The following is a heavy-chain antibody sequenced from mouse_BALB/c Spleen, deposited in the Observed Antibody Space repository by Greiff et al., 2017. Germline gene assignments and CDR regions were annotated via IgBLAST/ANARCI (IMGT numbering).Heavy chain of an antibody. CDR3: TRGYGSRTLYAMDY. J-gene: IGHJ4*01. D-gene: IGHD1-1*01. V-gene: IGHV1-5*01. Sequence: VQLQQSGTVLARPGASVKMSCKASGYTFTSYWMHWVKQRPGQGLEWIGAIYPGNSDTSYNQKFKGKAKLTAVTSTSTAYMELSSLTNEDSAVYYCTRGYGSRTLYAMDYWGQGTSVTVSS. CDR2: IYPGNSDT. CDR1: GYTFTSYW.